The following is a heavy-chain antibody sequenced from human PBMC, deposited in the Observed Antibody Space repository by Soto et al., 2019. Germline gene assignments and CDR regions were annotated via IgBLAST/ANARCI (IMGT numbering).Heavy chain of an antibody. V-gene: IGHV1-46*01. D-gene: IGHD2-8*01. CDR1: GYTFTSYS. CDR3: ARDHNFGFILYAMDV. CDR2: INPSSGRT. Sequence: GGSLRLSCAGSGYTFTSYSMHWVRHAPGQGLEWMGIINPSSGRTSYAQNFQGRVTMTSDTSTSIVYMEMSSLKSEDTAVYYCARDHNFGFILYAMDVWGQRTTVTVSS. J-gene: IGHJ6*02.